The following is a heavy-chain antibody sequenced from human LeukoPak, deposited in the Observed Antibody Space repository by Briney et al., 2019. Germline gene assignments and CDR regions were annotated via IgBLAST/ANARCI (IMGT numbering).Heavy chain of an antibody. V-gene: IGHV2-5*02. CDR2: IYWDDDK. J-gene: IGHJ4*02. Sequence: SGPTLVNLTQTLTLTCTFSGFSLTTSGVAVGWIRQPPGKALEWLALIYWDDDKRYSPSLKSRLTITKDTSKNQVVLTMTNMDPVDTATYYCAKGTTVTAASDYWGQGTLVTVSS. CDR3: AKGTTVTAASDY. CDR1: GFSLTTSGVA. D-gene: IGHD4-17*01.